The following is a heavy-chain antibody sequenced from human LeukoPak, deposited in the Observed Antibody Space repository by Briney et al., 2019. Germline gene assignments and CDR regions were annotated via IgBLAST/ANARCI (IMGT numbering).Heavy chain of an antibody. Sequence: GWISAYNGNTNYAQKLQGRVTMTTDTSTSTAYMELRSLRSDDTAVYYCAREYYRSVYGFDHWGQGTLVTVSS. CDR2: ISAYNGNT. J-gene: IGHJ5*02. CDR3: AREYYRSVYGFDH. D-gene: IGHD4-11*01. V-gene: IGHV1-18*01.